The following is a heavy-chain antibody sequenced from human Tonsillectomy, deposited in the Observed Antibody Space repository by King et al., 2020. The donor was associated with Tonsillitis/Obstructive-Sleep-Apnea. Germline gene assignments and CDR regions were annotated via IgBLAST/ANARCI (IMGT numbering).Heavy chain of an antibody. V-gene: IGHV3-64D*06. CDR2: ISSNGGSA. Sequence: VQLVESGGGLVQPGGSLRLSCSASGFTFSSYAMHWVRKTPGKGLEYVSGISSNGGSAYYADSVKGRITISRDNSKNTLYLQMNSLKAEDTAVYYCVKLGGFGELLSWGQGTLVTVSS. J-gene: IGHJ4*02. CDR1: GFTFSSYA. D-gene: IGHD3-10*01. CDR3: VKLGGFGELLS.